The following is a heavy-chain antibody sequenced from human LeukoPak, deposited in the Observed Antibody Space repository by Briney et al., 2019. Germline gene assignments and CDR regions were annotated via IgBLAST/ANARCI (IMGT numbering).Heavy chain of an antibody. CDR3: ARDDGGTLDNWFDP. J-gene: IGHJ5*02. CDR1: GGSISSGGYY. D-gene: IGHD1-1*01. CDR2: IYYSGST. Sequence: PSETLSLTCTVSGGSISSGGYYWSWIRQPPGKGLEWIGYIYYSGSTYYNPSLKSRVTISVDTSKNQFSLKLSSVTAADTAVYYCARDDGGTLDNWFDPWGQGTLVTVSS. V-gene: IGHV4-30-4*02.